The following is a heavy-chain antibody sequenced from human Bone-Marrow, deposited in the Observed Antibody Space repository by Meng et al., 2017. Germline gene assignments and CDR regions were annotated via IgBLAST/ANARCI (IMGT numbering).Heavy chain of an antibody. CDR3: ASGEGITMVRAPYYFDY. D-gene: IGHD3-10*01. CDR1: GGSISSSSYY. J-gene: IGHJ4*02. CDR2: IYYSGST. V-gene: IGHV4-39*07. Sequence: QLQPEESGPGLVKPSATLSLTCTVSGGSISSSSYYWGWIRQPPGKGLEWIGSIYYSGSTYYNPSLKSRVTISVDTSKNQFSLKLSSVTAADTAVYYCASGEGITMVRAPYYFDYWGQGTLVTVSS.